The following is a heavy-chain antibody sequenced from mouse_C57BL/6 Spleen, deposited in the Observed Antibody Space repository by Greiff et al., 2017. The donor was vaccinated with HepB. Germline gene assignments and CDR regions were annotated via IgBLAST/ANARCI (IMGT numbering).Heavy chain of an antibody. CDR3: ARIAGYYSNYPWYFDV. V-gene: IGHV8-8*01. D-gene: IGHD2-5*01. Sequence: QVTLKESGPGILQPSQTLSLTCSFSGFSLSTFGMGVGWIRQPSGKGLEWLAHIWWDDDKYYNPALKSRLTISKDTSKNQVFLKIANVDTADTATYYCARIAGYYSNYPWYFDVWGTGTTVTVSS. J-gene: IGHJ1*03. CDR2: IWWDDDK. CDR1: GFSLSTFGMG.